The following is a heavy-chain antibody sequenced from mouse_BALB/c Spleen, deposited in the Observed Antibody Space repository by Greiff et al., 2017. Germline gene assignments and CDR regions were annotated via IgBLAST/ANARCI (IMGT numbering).Heavy chain of an antibody. CDR2: ISSGGSYT. D-gene: IGHD1-1*01. Sequence: EVQLVESGGGLVKPGGSLKLSCAASGFTFSSYTMSWVRQTPEKRLEWVATISSGGSYTYYPDSVKGRFTISRDNAKNTLYLQMSSLKSEDTAMYYCTTGSSYIDYWGQGTTLTVSS. CDR1: GFTFSSYT. V-gene: IGHV5-6-4*01. J-gene: IGHJ2*01. CDR3: TTGSSYIDY.